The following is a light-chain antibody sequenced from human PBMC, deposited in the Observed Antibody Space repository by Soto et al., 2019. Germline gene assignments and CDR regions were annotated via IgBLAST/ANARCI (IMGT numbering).Light chain of an antibody. CDR2: KAS. CDR1: QSISSW. Sequence: DIQMTQSPSTLSASVGDRVTITCRASQSISSWLAWYQQKPGKAPKLLIYKASSLESGVPSRFSGSVSGTEFTLTISSLQPDDVAADYCQQYNSYSYTFGQATNLEIK. V-gene: IGKV1-5*03. CDR3: QQYNSYSYT. J-gene: IGKJ2*01.